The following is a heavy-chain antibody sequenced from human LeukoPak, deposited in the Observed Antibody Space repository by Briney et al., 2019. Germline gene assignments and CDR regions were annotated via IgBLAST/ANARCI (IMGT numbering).Heavy chain of an antibody. CDR2: MNPNSGNT. V-gene: IGHV1-8*02. J-gene: IGHJ4*02. Sequence: GASVKVSCKASGYTFTSYDINWVRQATGQGLEWMGWMNPNSGNTGYAQKFQGRVTMTRNTSISTAYMELSSLRSEDTAVYYCARGEQWLDPFDYWGQGTLVTVSS. CDR1: GYTFTSYD. D-gene: IGHD6-19*01. CDR3: ARGEQWLDPFDY.